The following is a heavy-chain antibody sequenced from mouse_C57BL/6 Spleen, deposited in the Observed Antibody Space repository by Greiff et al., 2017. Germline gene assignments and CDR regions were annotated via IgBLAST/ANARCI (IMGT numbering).Heavy chain of an antibody. V-gene: IGHV5-17*01. Sequence: EVKLVESGGGLVKPGGSLKLSCAASGFTFSDYGMHWVRQAPEKGLEWVAYISSGSSTIYYADPVKGRFTISRDNAKNTLFLQMTSLRSEDTAMYYCARQVLDAMDYWGQGTSVTVSS. J-gene: IGHJ4*01. CDR2: ISSGSSTI. CDR3: ARQVLDAMDY. CDR1: GFTFSDYG. D-gene: IGHD2-14*01.